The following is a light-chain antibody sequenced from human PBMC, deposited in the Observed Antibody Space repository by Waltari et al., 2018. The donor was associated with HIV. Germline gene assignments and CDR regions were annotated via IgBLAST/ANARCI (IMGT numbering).Light chain of an antibody. CDR3: CSYAGGYTLV. CDR1: SSDVGGYNS. CDR2: DVT. J-gene: IGLJ3*02. Sequence: QSALTQPRSVSGSPGPSVTISCTGTSSDVGGYNSVSWYQQHPGKAPKLIIYDVTKRPSGVPDRFSGSKSGNTASLTISGLQAEDEADYFCCSYAGGYTLVFGGGTKLTVL. V-gene: IGLV2-11*01.